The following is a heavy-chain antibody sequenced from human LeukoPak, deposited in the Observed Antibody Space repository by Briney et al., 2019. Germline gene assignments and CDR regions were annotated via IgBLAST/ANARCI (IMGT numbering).Heavy chain of an antibody. J-gene: IGHJ4*02. V-gene: IGHV4-39*01. CDR2: LYYSGST. D-gene: IGHD5-12*01. Sequence: SETLSLTCSVSGGSISDTSYYWGWIRQPPGKGLEWIGNLYYSGSTYYNPSLKSRVTISVDTSKNQFSLKLSSVTASDTAVYYCARLRYSGWGGIDYWGQGTLVTVSS. CDR1: GGSISDTSYY. CDR3: ARLRYSGWGGIDY.